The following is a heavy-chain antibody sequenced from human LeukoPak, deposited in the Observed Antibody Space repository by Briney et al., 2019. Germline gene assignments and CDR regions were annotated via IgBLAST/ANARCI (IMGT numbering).Heavy chain of an antibody. CDR3: ARTTVTTYYYYYYMDV. D-gene: IGHD4-17*01. J-gene: IGHJ6*03. V-gene: IGHV3-23*01. CDR2: MSGSGGMT. CDR1: GFTFSSFA. Sequence: PGGSLRLSCAASGFTFSSFAMSWVRQAPGEGLEWVSAMSGSGGMTYSADSVKGRFTISRDNSKDTLYLQMNSLRAEDTAVYYCARTTVTTYYYYYYMDVWGKGTTVTVSS.